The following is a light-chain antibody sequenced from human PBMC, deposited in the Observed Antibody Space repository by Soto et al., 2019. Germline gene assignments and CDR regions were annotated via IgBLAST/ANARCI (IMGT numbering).Light chain of an antibody. CDR2: GAS. CDR3: QQYGSSPDT. V-gene: IGKV3-20*01. CDR1: QSVSSNY. Sequence: EIVLPQSPGTLSLSPGERATLSCRASQSVSSNYLAWYQQQPGQPPRLLIYGASSRATGIPDRFSGSGSGTDFTLTISRLEPEDFAVYYCQQYGSSPDTFGQGTKLEIK. J-gene: IGKJ2*01.